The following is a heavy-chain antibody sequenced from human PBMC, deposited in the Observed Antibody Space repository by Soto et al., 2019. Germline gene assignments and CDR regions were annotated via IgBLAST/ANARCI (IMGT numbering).Heavy chain of an antibody. V-gene: IGHV3-23*01. CDR1: AFTFSSNA. CDR2: VSGSGGSP. D-gene: IGHD2-21*02. Sequence: EVVLLESGGGLAQPGGSLRLSCADSAFTFSSNAMNWLRHAPGKGLEWVAGVSGSGGSPHHADSVKGRFTISRDNSNNILYLQMNSLRTEDTAVYYCAKDHEVVTGDVYSYYFMDVWGRGTTVAV. CDR3: AKDHEVVTGDVYSYYFMDV. J-gene: IGHJ6*03.